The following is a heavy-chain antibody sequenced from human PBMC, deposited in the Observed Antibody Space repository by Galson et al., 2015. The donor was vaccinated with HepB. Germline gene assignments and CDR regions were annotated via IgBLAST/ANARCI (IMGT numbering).Heavy chain of an antibody. J-gene: IGHJ4*02. V-gene: IGHV2-5*02. Sequence: PALVKPTQTLTLTCTFSGFSLSASGVGVGWIRQPPGKALEWLALIYWDDDKRYSPSLQSRLTITKDSSKNQVVLALTNMDPADTATYFCAHSPGYFYGLSLDYWGQGTLVTVSS. CDR3: AHSPGYFYGLSLDY. D-gene: IGHD5-18*01. CDR1: GFSLSASGVG. CDR2: IYWDDDK.